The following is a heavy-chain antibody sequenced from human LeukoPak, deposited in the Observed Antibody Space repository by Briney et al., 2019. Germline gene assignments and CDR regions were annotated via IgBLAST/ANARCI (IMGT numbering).Heavy chain of an antibody. CDR3: ARHPRPLCGGDCGFDY. D-gene: IGHD2-21*02. Sequence: SETLSLTCTVSGGSISSSSYYWGWIRQPPGKGLEWIGSIYYSGSTYYNPSLKSRVTISVDTPKNQFSLKLSSVTAADTAVYYCARHPRPLCGGDCGFDYWGQGTLVTVSS. CDR1: GGSISSSSYY. J-gene: IGHJ4*02. V-gene: IGHV4-39*01. CDR2: IYYSGST.